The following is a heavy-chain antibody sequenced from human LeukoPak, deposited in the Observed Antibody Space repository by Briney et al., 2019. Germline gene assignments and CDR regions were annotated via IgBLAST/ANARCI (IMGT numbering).Heavy chain of an antibody. CDR2: IYYSGST. CDR3: ARGGGGIAVAGIDY. CDR1: GGSISSYY. J-gene: IGHJ4*02. V-gene: IGHV4-59*08. D-gene: IGHD6-19*01. Sequence: SETQSLTCTVSGGSISSYYWSWIRQPPGKGLEWIGYIYYSGSTNYNPSLKSRVTISVDTSKNQFSLKLSSVTAADTAVYYCARGGGGIAVAGIDYWGQGTLVTVSS.